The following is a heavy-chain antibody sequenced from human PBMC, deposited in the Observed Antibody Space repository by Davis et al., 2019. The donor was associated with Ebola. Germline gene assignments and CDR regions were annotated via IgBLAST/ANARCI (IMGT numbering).Heavy chain of an antibody. CDR2: ISGSGGST. Sequence: PGGSLRLSCAASGFTFSNYGMSWVRQAPGKGLEWASAISGSGGSTYYADSVKGRFTISRDNSKNTLYLQMNSLRAEDTAVYYCAKGVVVTALYAFDIWGQGTMVTVSS. D-gene: IGHD2-21*02. CDR1: GFTFSNYG. CDR3: AKGVVVTALYAFDI. V-gene: IGHV3-23*01. J-gene: IGHJ3*02.